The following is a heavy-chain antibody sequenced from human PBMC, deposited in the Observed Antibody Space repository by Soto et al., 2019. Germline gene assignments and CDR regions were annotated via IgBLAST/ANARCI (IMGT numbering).Heavy chain of an antibody. J-gene: IGHJ3*02. CDR3: AKDGPALFPGSASSSWYFAFDI. V-gene: IGHV3-23*01. CDR1: GFTFSSYA. CDR2: ISGSGGST. Sequence: GGSLRLSCAASGFTFSSYAMSWVRQAPGKGLEWVSAISGSGGSTYYADSVKGRFTISRDNSKNTLYLQMNSLRAEDTAVYYCAKDGPALFPGSASSSWYFAFDIWGQGTMVTVSS. D-gene: IGHD6-13*01.